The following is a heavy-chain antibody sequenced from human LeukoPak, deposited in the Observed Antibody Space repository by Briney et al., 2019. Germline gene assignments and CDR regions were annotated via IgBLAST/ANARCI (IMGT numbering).Heavy chain of an antibody. Sequence: GASVKCSCKVSGYTLTELSMHWVRQAPGKGLGWMGGFDPEDGETIYAQKFQGRVTMTEDTSTDTAYMELSSLRSEDTAVYYCATEFGFGELLGIFDYWGQGTLVTVSS. CDR2: FDPEDGET. V-gene: IGHV1-24*01. CDR1: GYTLTELS. CDR3: ATEFGFGELLGIFDY. D-gene: IGHD3-10*01. J-gene: IGHJ4*02.